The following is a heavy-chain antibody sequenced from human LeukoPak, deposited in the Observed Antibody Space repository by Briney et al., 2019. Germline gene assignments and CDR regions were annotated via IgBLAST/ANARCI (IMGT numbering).Heavy chain of an antibody. Sequence: GGSLRLSCAASGFPFSSYEMNWVRQAPGKGLEWVSYISSSGSTKYYADSVKGRFTISRDSAQNSLYLQMNSLRAEDTAVYYCARTVVSQFYYYGMDVWGQGTTVTVSS. CDR3: ARTVVSQFYYYGMDV. CDR2: ISSSGSTK. D-gene: IGHD2-15*01. CDR1: GFPFSSYE. V-gene: IGHV3-48*03. J-gene: IGHJ6*02.